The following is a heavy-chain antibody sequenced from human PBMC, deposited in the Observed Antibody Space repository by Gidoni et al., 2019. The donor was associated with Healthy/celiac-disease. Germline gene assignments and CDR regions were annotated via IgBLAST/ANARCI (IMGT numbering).Heavy chain of an antibody. CDR3: AREGDETTVTTNHRSYDY. V-gene: IGHV3-53*04. CDR2: IYSGGST. CDR1: GFTVSSNY. J-gene: IGHJ4*02. D-gene: IGHD4-17*01. Sequence: EVQLVESGGGLVQPGGSLRLSCAASGFTVSSNYMRWVRQAPGKGLEWVSVIYSGGSTYYADSVKGRFTISRHNSKNTLYLQMNSLRAEDTAVYYCAREGDETTVTTNHRSYDYWGQGTLVTVSS.